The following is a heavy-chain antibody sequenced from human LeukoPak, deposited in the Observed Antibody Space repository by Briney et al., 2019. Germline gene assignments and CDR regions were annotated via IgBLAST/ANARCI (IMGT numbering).Heavy chain of an antibody. CDR3: ARHPHFDY. J-gene: IGHJ4*02. V-gene: IGHV3-7*01. CDR2: IKEDGSEK. CDR1: GFTFSNYW. Sequence: PGGSLRLSCAASGFTFSNYWMSWVRQAPGKGLEWVANIKEDGSEKAYVNSVKGRFTISRDNTENSLYLRMSSLRAEDTAVYYCARHPHFDYWGQGTLVTVSS.